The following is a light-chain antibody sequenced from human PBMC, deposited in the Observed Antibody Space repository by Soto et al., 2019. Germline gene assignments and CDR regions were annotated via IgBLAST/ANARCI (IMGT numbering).Light chain of an antibody. Sequence: QSVLTQPPSASGSPGQSVTISCTGTSSDVGGYNYVSWYQQHPGKDPKLMIYEVSIRPSGVPDRFSGSKSGNTASLTVSGLQADDEADYYCSSYAGNNNYVIFGGGTKLTVL. CDR3: SSYAGNNNYVI. CDR2: EVS. CDR1: SSDVGGYNY. V-gene: IGLV2-8*01. J-gene: IGLJ2*01.